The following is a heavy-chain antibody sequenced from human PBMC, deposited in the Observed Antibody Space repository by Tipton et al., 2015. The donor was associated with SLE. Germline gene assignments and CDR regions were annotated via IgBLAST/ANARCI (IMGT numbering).Heavy chain of an antibody. CDR2: INPRVGTT. CDR3: ARDWGEWLLFSYYLVV. CDR1: GYTFTTHF. J-gene: IGHJ6*03. V-gene: IGHV1-46*01. D-gene: IGHD3-3*01. Sequence: QSGPEVKKPGASVKVSCKASGYTFTTHFIHWVRQAPGQGLEWMGVINPRVGTTSYAHRIQGRVTMTRDTSTSTVYMELLSLTSEDASLYSCARDWGEWLLFSYYLVVWGDEATVTVSS.